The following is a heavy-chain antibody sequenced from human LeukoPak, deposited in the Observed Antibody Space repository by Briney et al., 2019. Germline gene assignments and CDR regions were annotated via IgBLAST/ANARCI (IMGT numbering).Heavy chain of an antibody. J-gene: IGHJ4*02. CDR2: ISSSSGYI. D-gene: IGHD6-13*01. CDR1: GFTFSSYN. CDR3: AKDDIAAAADY. V-gene: IGHV3-21*01. Sequence: PGGSLRLSCAASGFTFSSYNMNWVRQAPGKGLEWVSSISSSSGYIYYADSVKGRFTISRDNSKNTLYLQMNSLRAEDTAVYYCAKDDIAAAADYWGQGTLVTVSS.